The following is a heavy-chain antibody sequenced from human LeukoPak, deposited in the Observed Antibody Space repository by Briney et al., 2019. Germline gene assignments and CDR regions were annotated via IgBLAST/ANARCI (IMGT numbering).Heavy chain of an antibody. D-gene: IGHD1-26*01. Sequence: SETLSLTCTVSGYSISSGYYWGWIRQPPGKGLEWIGSIYHSGSTYYNPSLKSRVTISVDTSKNQFSLKLSSVTAADTAVYYCARVKWELPEVPRGYYFDYWGQRTLVTVSS. CDR3: ARVKWELPEVPRGYYFDY. CDR1: GYSISSGYY. CDR2: IYHSGST. J-gene: IGHJ4*02. V-gene: IGHV4-38-2*02.